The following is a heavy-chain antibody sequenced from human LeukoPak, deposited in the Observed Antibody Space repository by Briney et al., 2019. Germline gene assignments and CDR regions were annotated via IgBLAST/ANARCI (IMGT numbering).Heavy chain of an antibody. J-gene: IGHJ4*02. CDR3: ARDGWVGYCSGGSCPDLDY. Sequence: GGSLRLSCAASGFTFSSYSMNWVRQAPGKGLEWVSYISSSSSTIYYADSVKGRFTISRDNAKNSLYLQMNSLRDEDTAVYYCARDGWVGYCSGGSCPDLDYWGQGTLVTVSS. D-gene: IGHD2-15*01. CDR1: GFTFSSYS. CDR2: ISSSSSTI. V-gene: IGHV3-48*02.